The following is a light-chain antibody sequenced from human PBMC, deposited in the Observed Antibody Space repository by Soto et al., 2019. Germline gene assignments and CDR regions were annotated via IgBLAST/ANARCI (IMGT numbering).Light chain of an antibody. J-gene: IGKJ1*01. V-gene: IGKV3-20*01. CDR1: ESISSSY. CDR3: QQYGGSPRT. Sequence: EIVLTQSPGTLSLSPGERATLSCRASESISSSYLAWYQQRPGQPPRLLIYGASTRATGIPDRFSGSGSGTDFTLTISRLEPEDSAVYYCQQYGGSPRTFGQGTKVEIK. CDR2: GAS.